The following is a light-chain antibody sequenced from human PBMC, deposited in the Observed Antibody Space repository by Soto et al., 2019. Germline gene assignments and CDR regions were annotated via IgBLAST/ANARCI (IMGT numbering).Light chain of an antibody. J-gene: IGKJ2*01. CDR2: GAS. V-gene: IGKV3-15*01. Sequence: EVVLTQSPATLSVSPGDRATLSCRARQSVSRNLAWYQQKPGQAPRLLIYGASTRPTGVPARFSGSGSATEFTLSISSLQSEDVAVYYCQQYGDWPPETFGQGTKLEI. CDR1: QSVSRN. CDR3: QQYGDWPPET.